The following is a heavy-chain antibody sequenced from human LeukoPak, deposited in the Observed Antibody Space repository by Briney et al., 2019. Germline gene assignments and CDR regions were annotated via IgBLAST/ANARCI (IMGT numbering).Heavy chain of an antibody. J-gene: IGHJ4*02. Sequence: GESLKISCKGSGYSFTTYWIGWVRQMPGKSLEWMGIIYPGDSNTRYSPSFQGQVTISADRSVSTAYLQWSSLKASDTAMYYCARHGTSGIFPASEDFDYWGQGTLVTVSS. V-gene: IGHV5-51*01. CDR1: GYSFTTYW. CDR3: ARHGTSGIFPASEDFDY. CDR2: IYPGDSNT. D-gene: IGHD1-1*01.